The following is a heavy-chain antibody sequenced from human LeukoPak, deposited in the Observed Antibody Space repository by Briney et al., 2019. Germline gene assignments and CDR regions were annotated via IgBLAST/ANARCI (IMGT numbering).Heavy chain of an antibody. CDR2: INPSGGST. Sequence: ASVKVSCKASGYTFTSYYMHWVRQAPGQGLEWMGTINPSGGSTSYAQKFQGRVTMTRDTSTSTVYMELSSLRSEDTAVYYCARGEMDDYGDYELDYWGQGTLVTVSS. CDR1: GYTFTSYY. CDR3: ARGEMDDYGDYELDY. J-gene: IGHJ4*02. V-gene: IGHV1-46*01. D-gene: IGHD4-17*01.